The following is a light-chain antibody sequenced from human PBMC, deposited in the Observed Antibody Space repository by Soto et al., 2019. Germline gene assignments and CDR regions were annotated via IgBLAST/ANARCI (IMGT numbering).Light chain of an antibody. CDR2: VKSDGSH. CDR3: QTWDTGIVV. Sequence: QLVLTQSPSASASLGASVKLTCTLSSGHGNYVIAWHQQQPEKGPRYLMKVKSDGSHNKGDGIPDRFSCSSSGAERYLAISSLQSEDEADYYCQTWDTGIVVFGGGTKLTVL. CDR1: SGHGNYV. V-gene: IGLV4-69*01. J-gene: IGLJ2*01.